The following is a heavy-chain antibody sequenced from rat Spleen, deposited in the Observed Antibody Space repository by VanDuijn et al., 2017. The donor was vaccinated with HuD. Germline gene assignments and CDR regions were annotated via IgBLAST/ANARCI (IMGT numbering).Heavy chain of an antibody. CDR1: GFILSDYY. J-gene: IGHJ2*01. D-gene: IGHD1-2*01. Sequence: EVQLVESDGGLVQPGRSLKLSCVVSGFILSDYYMAWVRQAQTKGLEWVATINYDGSSTFYRDYVKARFTISRDNSKSTLYLQMDSLMSEDTSTYYCVRQPHTTYVYGYYFDYWGQGVMVTVSS. V-gene: IGHV5-29*01. CDR3: VRQPHTTYVYGYYFDY. CDR2: INYDGSST.